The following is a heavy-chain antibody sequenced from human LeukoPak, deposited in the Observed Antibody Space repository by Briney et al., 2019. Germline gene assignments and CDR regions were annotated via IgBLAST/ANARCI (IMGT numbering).Heavy chain of an antibody. CDR2: IWYDGSNK. D-gene: IGHD3-22*01. Sequence: GGSLRLSCAASGFTFSSYGMHWVRQAPGKGLEWVAVIWYDGSNKYYADFVKGRFTISRDNSKNTLYLQMNSLRAEDTAVYYCARDGTTYDSSGYYYLWGQGTLVTVSS. CDR1: GFTFSSYG. V-gene: IGHV3-33*01. CDR3: ARDGTTYDSSGYYYL. J-gene: IGHJ4*02.